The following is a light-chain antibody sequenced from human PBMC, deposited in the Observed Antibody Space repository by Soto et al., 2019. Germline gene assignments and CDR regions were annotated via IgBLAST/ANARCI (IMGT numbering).Light chain of an antibody. CDR2: KAS. J-gene: IGKJ5*01. CDR3: QQRSNWPIP. CDR1: QTISSW. Sequence: EIQMTQSPSTLSGSVGDRVTITCRASQTISSWLAWYQQKPGKAPKLLIYKASRLETGVPSRFSGSGSGTDFTLTISSLEPEDFALYYCQQRSNWPIPFGQGTRLE. V-gene: IGKV1-5*03.